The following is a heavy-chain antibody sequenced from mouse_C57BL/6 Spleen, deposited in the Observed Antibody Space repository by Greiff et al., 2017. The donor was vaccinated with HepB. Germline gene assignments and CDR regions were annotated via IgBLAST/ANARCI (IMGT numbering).Heavy chain of an antibody. CDR2: ISNGGGST. D-gene: IGHD2-1*01. Sequence: DVKLVESGGGLVQPGGSLKLSCAASGFTFSDYYMYWVRQTPEKRLEWVAYISNGGGSTYYPDTVKGRFTISRDNAKNTLYLQMSRLKSEDTAMYYCARQGDGNPFAYWGQGTLVTVSA. CDR1: GFTFSDYY. V-gene: IGHV5-12*01. J-gene: IGHJ3*01. CDR3: ARQGDGNPFAY.